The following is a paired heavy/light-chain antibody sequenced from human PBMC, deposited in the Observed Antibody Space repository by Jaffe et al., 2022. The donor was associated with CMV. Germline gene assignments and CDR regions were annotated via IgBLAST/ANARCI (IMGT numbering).Light chain of an antibody. Sequence: SYELTQPPSVSVSPGQTARITCSGDALPKKYAYWYQQKSGQAPVLVIYEDSKRPSGIPERFSGSSSGTMATLTISGAQVEDEADYYCYSTDSSGNRGVFGTGTKVTVL. CDR3: YSTDSSGNRGV. J-gene: IGLJ1*01. V-gene: IGLV3-10*01. CDR1: ALPKKY. CDR2: EDS.
Heavy chain of an antibody. CDR1: GYSFTSYW. CDR2: IDPSDSYT. Sequence: EVQLVQSGAEVKKPGESLRISCKGSGYSFTSYWISWVRQMPGKGLEWMGRIDPSDSYTNYSPSFQGHVTISADKSISTAYLQWSSLKASDTAMYYCARLPGSGSYYNVGFNFDYWGQGTLVTVSS. J-gene: IGHJ4*02. D-gene: IGHD3-10*01. CDR3: ARLPGSGSYYNVGFNFDY. V-gene: IGHV5-10-1*03.